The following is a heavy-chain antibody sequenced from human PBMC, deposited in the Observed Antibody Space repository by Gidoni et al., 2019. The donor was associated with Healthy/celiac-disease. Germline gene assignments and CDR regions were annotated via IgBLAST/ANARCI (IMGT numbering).Heavy chain of an antibody. J-gene: IGHJ4*02. CDR1: GFTFSSYA. D-gene: IGHD6-13*01. V-gene: IGHV3-30-3*01. CDR2: ISYDGSNK. Sequence: QVQLVESGGGVVQPGRSLRHSCAAYGFTFSSYAMHWVRQAPGKGLEWVAVISYDGSNKYYADSVKGRFTISRDNSKNTLYLQMNSLRAEDTAVYYCARGMSSSWYRGIAVALDYWGQGTLVTVSS. CDR3: ARGMSSSWYRGIAVALDY.